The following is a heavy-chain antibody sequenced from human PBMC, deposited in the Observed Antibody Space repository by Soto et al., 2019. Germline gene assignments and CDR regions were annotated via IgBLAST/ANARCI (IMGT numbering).Heavy chain of an antibody. CDR2: IYWDDDK. D-gene: IGHD6-19*01. CDR3: AHRLEWLVYDY. J-gene: IGHJ4*02. CDR1: GFSLSTSGVG. Sequence: QITLKESGPTLVKPTQTLTLTCTFSGFSLSTSGVGVGWIRQPPGKALECLALIYWDDDKRYNPSLKSRLTITKDTSKNQVVLTMTNMDPVDTATYYCAHRLEWLVYDYWGQGTLVTVSS. V-gene: IGHV2-5*02.